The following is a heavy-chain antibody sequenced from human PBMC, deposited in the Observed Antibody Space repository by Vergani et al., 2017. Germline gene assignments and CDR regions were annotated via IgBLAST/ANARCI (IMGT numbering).Heavy chain of an antibody. J-gene: IGHJ5*02. CDR3: AREGIQLWSRRGHWSDP. CDR2: INHSGST. D-gene: IGHD5-18*01. V-gene: IGHV4-34*01. Sequence: QVQLQQWGAGLLKPSETLSLTCAVYGGSFSGYYWSWIRQPPGKGLEWIGEINHSGSTNYNPSLKSRVTISVDTSKNQFSLKLSSVTAADTAVYYCAREGIQLWSRRGHWSDPWGQGTLVTVSS. CDR1: GGSFSGYY.